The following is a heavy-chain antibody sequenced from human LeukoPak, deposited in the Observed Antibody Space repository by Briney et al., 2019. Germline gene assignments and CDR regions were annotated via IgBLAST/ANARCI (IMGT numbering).Heavy chain of an antibody. CDR3: ARAIWFGEGHDY. D-gene: IGHD3-10*01. V-gene: IGHV4-61*02. Sequence: PSETLSLTCTVSGVSISGSSYYWGWIRQPAGKGLEWIGRFYPSGSTNYNPSLKSRVTISVDTSKNQFSLKMSSVTAADTAVYYCARAIWFGEGHDYWGQGTLVTVSS. CDR2: FYPSGST. CDR1: GVSISGSSYY. J-gene: IGHJ4*02.